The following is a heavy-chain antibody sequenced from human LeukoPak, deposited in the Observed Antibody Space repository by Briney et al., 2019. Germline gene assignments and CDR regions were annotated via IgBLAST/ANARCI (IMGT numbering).Heavy chain of an antibody. CDR3: ARDSSERALDY. Sequence: ASVKVSCKASGYTFTGYYMHWVRQAPGQGLEWMGWINPNSGGTNYALKFQGRVTMTRDTSISTAYMELSRLRSDDTAVYYCARDSSERALDYWGQGTLVTVSS. J-gene: IGHJ4*02. D-gene: IGHD5-24*01. CDR1: GYTFTGYY. V-gene: IGHV1-2*02. CDR2: INPNSGGT.